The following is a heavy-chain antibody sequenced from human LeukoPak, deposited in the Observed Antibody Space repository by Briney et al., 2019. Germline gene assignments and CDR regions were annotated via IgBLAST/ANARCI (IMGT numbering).Heavy chain of an antibody. CDR1: GFTFSNFA. D-gene: IGHD4-23*01. V-gene: IGHV3-23*01. CDR3: AKAPTTVVEGGYDS. J-gene: IGHJ5*01. CDR2: ITGSGVTT. Sequence: GGSLRLSCAASGFTFSNFAMSWVRHAPGKGLEWVSAITGSGVTTYYADSVKGRFTTSRDNSKHTLYLQMNSLRAEDTAVYYCAKAPTTVVEGGYDSWGHGTLVTVSS.